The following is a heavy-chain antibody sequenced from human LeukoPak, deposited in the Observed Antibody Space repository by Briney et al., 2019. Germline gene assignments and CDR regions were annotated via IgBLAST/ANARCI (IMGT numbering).Heavy chain of an antibody. J-gene: IGHJ4*02. Sequence: ASVKVSRKASGYTFTTYGISWVRQAPGQGLEWMGWISVYNGNTNYAQKFQGRVTMTTDTSTNTTYMELRRLISDDTAVYYCAIRPHYYVSGSYYPFDYWGQGTLVTVSS. V-gene: IGHV1-18*01. CDR1: GYTFTTYG. D-gene: IGHD3-10*01. CDR2: ISVYNGNT. CDR3: AIRPHYYVSGSYYPFDY.